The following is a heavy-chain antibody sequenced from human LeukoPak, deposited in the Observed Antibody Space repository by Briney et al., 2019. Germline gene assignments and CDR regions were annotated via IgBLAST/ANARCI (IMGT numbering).Heavy chain of an antibody. Sequence: PSETLSLTCTVSGGSISSSSYYWGWIRRPPGKGLEWIGSIYYSGGTYYNPSLKSRVTISVDTSNNQFSLKLSSVTAADTAVYYCARDLADIASAGYMDVWGKGTTVTISS. J-gene: IGHJ6*03. CDR2: IYYSGGT. CDR1: GGSISSSSYY. V-gene: IGHV4-39*07. D-gene: IGHD6-25*01. CDR3: ARDLADIASAGYMDV.